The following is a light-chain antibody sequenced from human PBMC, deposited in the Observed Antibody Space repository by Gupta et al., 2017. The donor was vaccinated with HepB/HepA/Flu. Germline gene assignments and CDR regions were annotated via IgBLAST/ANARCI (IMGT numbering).Light chain of an antibody. Sequence: QSVLTQSPSVPHALGQRVTISCTGSSSNIGAGYDVHWYQQLPGTAPNLLIYGNSKRPSGVPDRFSGSKSGTSASLAITGLQAEDEADYYCQSYDSSLSAVFGGGTKLTVL. CDR3: QSYDSSLSAV. J-gene: IGLJ2*01. CDR2: GNS. V-gene: IGLV1-40*01. CDR1: SSNIGAGYD.